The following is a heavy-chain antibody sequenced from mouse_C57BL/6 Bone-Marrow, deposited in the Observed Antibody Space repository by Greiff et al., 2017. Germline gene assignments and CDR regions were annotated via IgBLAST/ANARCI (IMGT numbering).Heavy chain of an antibody. V-gene: IGHV5-16*01. CDR3: ARKGDWDDYFDY. CDR2: INYDGSST. Sequence: DVKLVESEGGLVQPGSSMKLSCTASGFTFSDYYMAWVRQVPEKGLEWVANINYDGSSTYYLDSLKSRFIISRDNAKNILYLQMSSLKSEDTATYYCARKGDWDDYFDYWGQGTTLTVSS. CDR1: GFTFSDYY. J-gene: IGHJ2*01. D-gene: IGHD4-1*01.